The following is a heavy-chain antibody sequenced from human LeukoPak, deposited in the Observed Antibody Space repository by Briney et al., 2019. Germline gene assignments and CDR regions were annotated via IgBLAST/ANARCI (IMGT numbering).Heavy chain of an antibody. CDR3: AKDNVPWPPRAMDV. CDR1: GFTFTSYA. V-gene: IGHV3-23*01. J-gene: IGHJ6*03. D-gene: IGHD5-12*01. Sequence: PGGSLRVSCAVSGFTFTSYAMSWVRQTPGKGLEWVSVISGSGVSTYYVDSVKGRFTISRDNSKNTLYLQMNSLRAEDTAVYYCAKDNVPWPPRAMDVWGIGTTVTVSS. CDR2: ISGSGVST.